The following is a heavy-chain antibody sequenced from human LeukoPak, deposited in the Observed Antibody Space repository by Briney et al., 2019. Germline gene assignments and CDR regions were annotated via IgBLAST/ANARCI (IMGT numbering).Heavy chain of an antibody. D-gene: IGHD1-26*01. CDR1: GGTFSSYA. CDR2: IIPIFGTA. Sequence: GASVKVSCKASGGTFSSYAISWVRQAPGQGLEWMGGIIPIFGTANYAQKFQGRVTITADESTSTAYMELSSLRSDDTAMYYCARDGAAATKRGHFDYWGQGTLVTVSS. J-gene: IGHJ4*02. V-gene: IGHV1-69*01. CDR3: ARDGAAATKRGHFDY.